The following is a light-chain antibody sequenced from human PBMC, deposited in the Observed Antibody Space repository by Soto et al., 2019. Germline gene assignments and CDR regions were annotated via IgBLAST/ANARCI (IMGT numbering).Light chain of an antibody. Sequence: QSVLTQPRSVSGSPGQSVTISCNGSSSDVGGSKFVSWYQQHPVKAPKLVIYDVTKRPSGVPDRFSGSKSGNTASLTISGLQADDEADYYCCSYAGNSLWVFGGGTKLNVL. CDR2: DVT. CDR1: SSDVGGSKF. CDR3: CSYAGNSLWV. J-gene: IGLJ3*02. V-gene: IGLV2-11*01.